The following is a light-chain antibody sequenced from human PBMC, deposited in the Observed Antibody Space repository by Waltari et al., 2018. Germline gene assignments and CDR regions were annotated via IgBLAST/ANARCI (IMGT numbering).Light chain of an antibody. V-gene: IGKV3-15*01. CDR3: QQYNNWPLFT. Sequence: EIVMTQSPATLSVSPGERATLPCRASQSVSSNLAWYQQKPGQAPGLLIFGASTRATGIPARFSGSGSGTESILTISSMQSEDFAVYYCQQYNNWPLFTFGPGTKVDIK. J-gene: IGKJ3*01. CDR2: GAS. CDR1: QSVSSN.